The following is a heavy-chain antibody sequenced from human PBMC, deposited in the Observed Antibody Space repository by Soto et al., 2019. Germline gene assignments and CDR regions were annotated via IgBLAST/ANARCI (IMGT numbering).Heavy chain of an antibody. CDR1: GFTFSSYS. D-gene: IGHD3-22*01. CDR3: ARREVEKYYYDSSGYYSYYFDY. Sequence: GGSLRISCAASGFTFSSYSMNWVRQAPGKGLEWVSSISSSSSYIYYADSVKGRFTISRDNAKNSLYLQMNSLRAEDTAVYYCARREVEKYYYDSSGYYSYYFDYWGQGTLVTVSS. CDR2: ISSSSSYI. J-gene: IGHJ4*02. V-gene: IGHV3-21*01.